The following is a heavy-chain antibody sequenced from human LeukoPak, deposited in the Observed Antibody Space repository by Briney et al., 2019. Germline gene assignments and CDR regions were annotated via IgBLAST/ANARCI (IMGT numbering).Heavy chain of an antibody. V-gene: IGHV3-21*04. D-gene: IGHD3-10*01. CDR1: GFTFSSYS. J-gene: IGHJ4*02. Sequence: GGSLRLSCAASGFTFSSYSMNWVRQAPGKVLEWVSSISSSSSYIYYADSVKGRFTISRDNSKNTLYLQMNSLRAEDTAVYYCARAKPKNMVRGLIMRRESRYYFDYWGQGTLVTVSS. CDR3: ARAKPKNMVRGLIMRRESRYYFDY. CDR2: ISSSSSYI.